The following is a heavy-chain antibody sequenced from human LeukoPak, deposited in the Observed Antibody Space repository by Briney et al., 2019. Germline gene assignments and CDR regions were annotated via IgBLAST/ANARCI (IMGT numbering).Heavy chain of an antibody. D-gene: IGHD2-2*01. CDR1: GYSISSGYY. CDR3: AIVGYCSSTSCIGLDY. V-gene: IGHV4-38-2*02. Sequence: PSETLSLTCTVSGYSISSGYYWGWIRQPPGKGLEWIGSIYHSGSTYYNPSLKSRVTISVDTSKNQFSLKLSSVTAADTAVYYCAIVGYCSSTSCIGLDYWGQGTLVTVSS. J-gene: IGHJ4*02. CDR2: IYHSGST.